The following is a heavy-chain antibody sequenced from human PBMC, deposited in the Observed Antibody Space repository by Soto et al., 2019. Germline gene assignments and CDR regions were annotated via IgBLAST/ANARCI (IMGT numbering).Heavy chain of an antibody. D-gene: IGHD3-10*01. CDR1: GYSFTSYW. CDR3: ARSPYYYGSGSYLPYYYGMDV. Sequence: GESLKISCKGSGYSFTSYWISWVRQMPGKGLEWMGRIDPSDSYTNYSPSFQGHVTISADKSISTAYLQWSSLKASDTAMYYCARSPYYYGSGSYLPYYYGMDVWGQGTTVTVSS. V-gene: IGHV5-10-1*01. CDR2: IDPSDSYT. J-gene: IGHJ6*02.